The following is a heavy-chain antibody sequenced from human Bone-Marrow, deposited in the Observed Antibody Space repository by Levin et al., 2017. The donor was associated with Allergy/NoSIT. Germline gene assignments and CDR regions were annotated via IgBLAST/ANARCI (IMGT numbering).Heavy chain of an antibody. CDR2: IWFDGSKK. Sequence: GGSLRLSCAASGFTFSSYGMHWLRQAPGKGLEWVALIWFDGSKKYYADSLKGRFTISRDNSKSTLYLQMNNLRAEDTAVYFCARGWGVATSRYYYFDYWGQGTLVTVSS. V-gene: IGHV3-33*01. D-gene: IGHD5-12*01. J-gene: IGHJ4*02. CDR3: ARGWGVATSRYYYFDY. CDR1: GFTFSSYG.